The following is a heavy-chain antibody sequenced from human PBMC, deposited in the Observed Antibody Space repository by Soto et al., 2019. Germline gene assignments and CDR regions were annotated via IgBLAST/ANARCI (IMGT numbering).Heavy chain of an antibody. J-gene: IGHJ4*02. Sequence: EVQLVQSGPEVKKSGESLKISCKGSGYSFTSNWIGWVRQMPGKGLEWMGIIYPSDSDTRYSPSFQGQVTISADKSISTAYLQLSSLKASDTAMYYCARPPSGTTTFFDSWGQGTLVTVSS. CDR2: IYPSDSDT. CDR3: ARPPSGTTTFFDS. V-gene: IGHV5-51*03. D-gene: IGHD1-7*01. CDR1: GYSFTSNW.